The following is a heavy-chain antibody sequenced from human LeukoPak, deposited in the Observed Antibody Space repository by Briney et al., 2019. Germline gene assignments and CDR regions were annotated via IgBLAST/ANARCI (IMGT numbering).Heavy chain of an antibody. V-gene: IGHV4-4*02. CDR1: GGSISSSNW. CDR3: ARDETNDDYGCAFDI. J-gene: IGHJ3*02. Sequence: SETLSLTCAVSGGSISSSNWWSWVRQPPEKGLEWIGEIYHSGSTNYNPSLKSRVTISVDKSKNQFSLKLSSVTAADTAVYYCARDETNDDYGCAFDIWGQGTMVTVSS. CDR2: IYHSGST. D-gene: IGHD4-17*01.